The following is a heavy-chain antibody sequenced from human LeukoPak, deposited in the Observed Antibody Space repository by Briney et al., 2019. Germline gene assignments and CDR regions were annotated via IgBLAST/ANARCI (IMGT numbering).Heavy chain of an antibody. CDR3: ARHNGFDRGYYYYMDV. J-gene: IGHJ6*03. D-gene: IGHD3-9*01. CDR1: GAFINSYY. CDR2: VYTSGIT. V-gene: IGHV4-4*07. Sequence: KPSETLSPTCTLSGAFINSYYCSWIRQPPGKGLEWIRRVYTSGITNYNPSLKSRITMSVDTSKNQFSLKLTSVTAADTAVYYCARHNGFDRGYYYYMDVWGKGTTVTVSS.